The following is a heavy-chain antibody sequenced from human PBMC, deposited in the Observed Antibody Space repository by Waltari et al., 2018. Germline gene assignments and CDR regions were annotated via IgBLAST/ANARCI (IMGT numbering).Heavy chain of an antibody. CDR3: AGDTYYYGSGTYFDY. J-gene: IGHJ4*02. D-gene: IGHD3-10*01. CDR2: IYNSGST. V-gene: IGHV4-4*02. Sequence: QVQLQESGPGLVKPSGTLSLTCAVSGGSISSSNWWSWVRQPPGKGLEWIGEIYNSGSTNYNPSLKSRVTISVDKSKNQFSLKLSSVTAADTAVYYCAGDTYYYGSGTYFDYWGQGTLVTVSS. CDR1: GGSISSSNW.